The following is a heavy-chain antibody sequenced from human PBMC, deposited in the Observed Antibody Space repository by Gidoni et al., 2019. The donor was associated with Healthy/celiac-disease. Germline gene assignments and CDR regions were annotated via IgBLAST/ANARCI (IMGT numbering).Heavy chain of an antibody. CDR2: IYYSGST. V-gene: IGHV4-59*01. CDR1: GGSLSSYY. J-gene: IGHJ2*01. CDR3: ARGGYYYDSSGYNYWYFDL. D-gene: IGHD3-22*01. Sequence: QVQLQESGPGLVKPSETLSLTCTVSGGSLSSYYWSWIRQPPGKGLEWIGYIYYSGSTNYNPSLKSRVTISVDTSKNQFSLKLSSVTAADTAVYYCARGGYYYDSSGYNYWYFDLWGRGTLVTVSS.